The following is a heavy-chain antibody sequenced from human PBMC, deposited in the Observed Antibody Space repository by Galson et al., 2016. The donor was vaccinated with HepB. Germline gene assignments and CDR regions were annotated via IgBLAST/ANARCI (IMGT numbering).Heavy chain of an antibody. J-gene: IGHJ6*02. CDR1: GYTLTSYY. D-gene: IGHD3-16*01. CDR3: ARGGGKASTMDV. Sequence: SVKDSCKASGYTLTSYYMNWVRQAPGQGLEWMGMINPTGGSTTYAQKFQGRVTMTRDTSTSTVYMELSSLRTEDTAVYYCARGGGKASTMDVWGQGTTVTVSS. CDR2: INPTGGST. V-gene: IGHV1-46*01.